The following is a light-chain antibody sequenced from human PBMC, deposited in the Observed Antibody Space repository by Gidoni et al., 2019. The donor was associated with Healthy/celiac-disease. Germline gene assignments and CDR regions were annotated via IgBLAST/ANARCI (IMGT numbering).Light chain of an antibody. CDR2: SNN. Sequence: QSVLTQPPSASGTPGQRVTISGSGSSSNIGSNYVYWYQQLPGPAPKLLIYSNNQRPSGVPVRFSGSKSGTSASLAISGLRSEDEADYYCAAWDDSLNVVFGGGTKLTVL. J-gene: IGLJ2*01. CDR3: AAWDDSLNVV. CDR1: SSNIGSNY. V-gene: IGLV1-47*02.